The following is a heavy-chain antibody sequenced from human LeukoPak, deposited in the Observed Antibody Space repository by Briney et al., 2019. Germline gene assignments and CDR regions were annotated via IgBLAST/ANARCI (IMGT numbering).Heavy chain of an antibody. Sequence: SETLSLTCTVSGGSISSYYWSWIRQPPGKGLEWIGYIYYSGSTNYNPSLKSRVTISVDTSKNQFSLKLSSVTAADTAVYYCARVYHYYDSSGSSGDNWFDPWGQGTLVTVSS. CDR3: ARVYHYYDSSGSSGDNWFDP. CDR1: GGSISSYY. CDR2: IYYSGST. D-gene: IGHD3-22*01. J-gene: IGHJ5*02. V-gene: IGHV4-59*01.